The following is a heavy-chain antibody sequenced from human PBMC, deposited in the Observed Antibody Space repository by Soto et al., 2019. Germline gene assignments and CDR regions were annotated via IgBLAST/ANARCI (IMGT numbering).Heavy chain of an antibody. J-gene: IGHJ5*02. D-gene: IGHD3-3*01. CDR2: VYYSGST. CDR1: GGSISSYY. Sequence: QVQLQESGPGLVKPSETLSLTCTVSGGSISSYYWSWIRQPPGKGLEWIGCVYYSGSTSYNPSLKSRGTISVDTSTNQFSLKQNSVTTADTAVYYCARSFYDFGWFDPWGQGTLVTVSS. V-gene: IGHV4-59*01. CDR3: ARSFYDFGWFDP.